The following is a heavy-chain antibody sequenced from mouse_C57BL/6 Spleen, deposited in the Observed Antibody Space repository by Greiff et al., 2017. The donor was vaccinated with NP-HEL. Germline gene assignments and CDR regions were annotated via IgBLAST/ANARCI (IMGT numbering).Heavy chain of an antibody. V-gene: IGHV14-3*01. CDR3: ARDYGSSYGFAY. Sequence: VQLKESVAELVRPGASVKLSCTASGFNIKNTYMHWVKQRPEQGLEWIGRIDPANGNTKYAPKFQGKATITADTSSHTAYLQLSSLTSEDTAIYYCARDYGSSYGFAYWGQGTLVTVSA. J-gene: IGHJ3*01. CDR2: IDPANGNT. D-gene: IGHD1-1*01. CDR1: GFNIKNTY.